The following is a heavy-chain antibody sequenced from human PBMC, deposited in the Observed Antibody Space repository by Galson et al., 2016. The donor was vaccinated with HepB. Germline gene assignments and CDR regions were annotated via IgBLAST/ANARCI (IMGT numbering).Heavy chain of an antibody. Sequence: GSLRLSCAASGFSFSSYWMAWVRQAPGKGLEWVANIRREGKEKHYVDSVEGRFTISRDNAKNSLYLEMNSLRDEDTALYHCARDRVLSDDAFDIWGQGTMVTVSS. V-gene: IGHV3-7*03. CDR1: GFSFSSYW. D-gene: IGHD2/OR15-2a*01. CDR3: ARDRVLSDDAFDI. CDR2: IRREGKEK. J-gene: IGHJ3*02.